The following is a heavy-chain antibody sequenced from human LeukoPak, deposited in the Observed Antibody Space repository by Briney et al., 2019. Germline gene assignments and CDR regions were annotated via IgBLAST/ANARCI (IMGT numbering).Heavy chain of an antibody. V-gene: IGHV3-21*01. D-gene: IGHD2-15*01. CDR3: ARAYCSGGSCYPFDY. J-gene: IGHJ4*02. CDR1: GFTFTSYS. Sequence: GGSLRLSCAASGFTFTSYSMNWVRQAPGKGLEWVSSISSSSGYIYYAHSVKGRFTMSRYNAKNSLYLQMNSLRAEDTAVYYCARAYCSGGSCYPFDYWGQGALVTVSS. CDR2: ISSSSGYI.